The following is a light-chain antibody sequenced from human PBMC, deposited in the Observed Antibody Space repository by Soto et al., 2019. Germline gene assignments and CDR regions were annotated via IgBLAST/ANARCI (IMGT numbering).Light chain of an antibody. Sequence: DIQMTQSPSSLFASVGDRVTITCQATQDINIYLNWYQQKPGKAPNLLIYDASNLEIGVPSRFSGSGSGTQFTFTISSLQTEDIGTYYCQQYDILPITFGRVTRLEIK. V-gene: IGKV1-33*01. CDR2: DAS. CDR1: QDINIY. J-gene: IGKJ5*01. CDR3: QQYDILPIT.